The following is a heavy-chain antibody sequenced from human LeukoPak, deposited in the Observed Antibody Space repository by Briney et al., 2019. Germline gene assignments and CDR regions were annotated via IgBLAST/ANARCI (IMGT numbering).Heavy chain of an antibody. Sequence: GGSLRLSCAASGFTVSSNYMSWVRQAPGKGLEWVANINQHGSEKNYVDSVRGRFTISRDNAKNSLYLQVSSLRAEDTAVYYCARNLVWGAFDIWGQGTMVTVSS. J-gene: IGHJ3*02. CDR2: INQHGSEK. CDR3: ARNLVWGAFDI. V-gene: IGHV3-7*01. D-gene: IGHD7-27*01. CDR1: GFTVSSNY.